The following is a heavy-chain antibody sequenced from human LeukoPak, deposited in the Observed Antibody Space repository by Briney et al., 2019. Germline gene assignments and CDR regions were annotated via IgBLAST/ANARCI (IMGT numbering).Heavy chain of an antibody. D-gene: IGHD3/OR15-3a*01. Sequence: WASVKVSCKASGYTFTGYYMHWVRQAPGQGLEWMGWINPNSGGTNYAQKFQGRVTMTRDTSISTAYMELSRLRSDDTAVYYCQSKYDFYSYQEVFDYWGQGTLVTVSS. V-gene: IGHV1-2*02. CDR2: INPNSGGT. CDR1: GYTFTGYY. CDR3: QSKYDFYSYQEVFDY. J-gene: IGHJ4*02.